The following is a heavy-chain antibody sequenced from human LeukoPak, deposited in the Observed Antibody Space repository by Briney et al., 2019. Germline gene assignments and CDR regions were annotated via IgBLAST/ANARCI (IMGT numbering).Heavy chain of an antibody. J-gene: IGHJ5*02. V-gene: IGHV5-51*01. CDR2: LYPGDSDT. CDR3: ARRGPSENWFDP. Sequence: SLNISCTASAYSVTSYLTAWVRQMPAQGLEWMCILYPGDSDTRYSQSFQGQVSSSADKSSNTDYLQWSSLRASGTVMYYCARRGPSENWFDPWGQGTLVTVSS. CDR1: AYSVTSYL.